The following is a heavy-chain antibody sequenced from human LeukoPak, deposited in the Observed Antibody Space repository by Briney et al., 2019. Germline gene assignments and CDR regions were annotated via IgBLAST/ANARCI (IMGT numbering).Heavy chain of an antibody. V-gene: IGHV3-48*02. Sequence: GGSLRLSCAASGFXFSSYSINWVRQAPGKGLEWVSYISSSSSTIYYADSVKGRFTISRDNAKNSLYLQMNSLRDEDTAVYYCARLVEMATGAFDYWGQGTLVTVSS. CDR2: ISSSSSTI. J-gene: IGHJ4*02. CDR1: GFXFSSYS. CDR3: ARLVEMATGAFDY. D-gene: IGHD5-24*01.